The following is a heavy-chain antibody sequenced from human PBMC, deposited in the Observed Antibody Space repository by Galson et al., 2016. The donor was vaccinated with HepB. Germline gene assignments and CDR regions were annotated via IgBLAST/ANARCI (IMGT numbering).Heavy chain of an antibody. Sequence: SVKVSCKASGYTFAGYDMHWVRQAPGQGLEWMGRINPNSGGTNYAQKFQGRVTMTRDTSINTAYMELSRLRSDDSAVYYCARELRYFVWFRTPDYYYDFMDVWGKGTTVTVSS. J-gene: IGHJ6*03. CDR3: ARELRYFVWFRTPDYYYDFMDV. CDR1: GYTFAGYD. D-gene: IGHD3-9*01. V-gene: IGHV1-2*06. CDR2: INPNSGGT.